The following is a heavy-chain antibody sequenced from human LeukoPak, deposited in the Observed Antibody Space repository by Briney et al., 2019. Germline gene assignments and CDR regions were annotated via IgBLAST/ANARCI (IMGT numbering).Heavy chain of an antibody. CDR2: IYYSGST. D-gene: IGHD3-10*01. CDR3: ARLESGDNWFDP. CDR1: GGSISSYY. J-gene: IGHJ5*02. Sequence: SETLSLTCTVSGGSISSYYWSWIRQPPGKGLEWIGYIYYSGSTNYDPSLKSRVTISVDTSKNQFSLKLSSVTAADTAVYYCARLESGDNWFDPWGQGTLVTVSS. V-gene: IGHV4-59*08.